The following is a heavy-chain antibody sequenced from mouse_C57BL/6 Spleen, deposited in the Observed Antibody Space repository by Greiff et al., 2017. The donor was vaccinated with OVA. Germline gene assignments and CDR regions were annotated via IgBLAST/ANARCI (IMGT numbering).Heavy chain of an antibody. CDR2: INPNYGTT. J-gene: IGHJ2*01. CDR1: GYSFTDYN. D-gene: IGHD2-1*01. V-gene: IGHV1-39*01. CDR3: ARSLYGNGDYFDY. Sequence: VHVKQSGPELVKPGASVKISCKASGYSFTDYNMNWVKQSNGKSLEWIGVINPNYGTTSYNQKFKGKATLTVDQSSSTAYMQLNSLTSEDSAVYYCARSLYGNGDYFDYWGQGTTLTVSS.